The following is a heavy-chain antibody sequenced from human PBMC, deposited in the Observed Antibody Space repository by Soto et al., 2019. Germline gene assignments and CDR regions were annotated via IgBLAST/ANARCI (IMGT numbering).Heavy chain of an antibody. V-gene: IGHV3-23*01. D-gene: IGHD3-16*01. CDR3: GKGDGGGGGCWSAP. Sequence: EVQLLESGGGLVQPGGSLRLSCAASGFTFSSYAMSWVRQAPGKGLEWVSAISGSGGSTYYADSVKGRFTISRNNSKNALYLKMSGLRGEDTPVFYCGKGDGGGGGCWSAPWARGPLVTFCS. CDR2: ISGSGGST. J-gene: IGHJ5*02. CDR1: GFTFSSYA.